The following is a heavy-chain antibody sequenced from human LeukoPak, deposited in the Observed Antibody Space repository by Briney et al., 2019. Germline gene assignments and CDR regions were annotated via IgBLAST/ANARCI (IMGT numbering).Heavy chain of an antibody. CDR3: VRDRSRFGESD. V-gene: IGHV3-7*01. CDR2: IKYDGSEK. J-gene: IGHJ4*02. CDR1: GLIFSNYW. D-gene: IGHD3-10*01. Sequence: GGSLRLSCAASGLIFSNYWMSWVRQAPGKGLEWVANIKYDGSEKYYVDSGKGRFIISRDNAKNSLYLQMNSLRAEDTAVYYCVRDRSRFGESDWGQGTPVTVSS.